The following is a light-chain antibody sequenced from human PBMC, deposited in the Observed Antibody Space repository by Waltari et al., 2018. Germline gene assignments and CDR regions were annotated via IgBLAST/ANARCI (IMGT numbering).Light chain of an antibody. Sequence: QSALTQPASVSRSPGQSITIPCTGTSSNIGDYNLVSWFQHHPGKVPELVMYYVTKRPSGISDRFSGSKSGNTASLTISALQADDEADYYCCSYSTSGSWMFGGGTKVTVL. CDR2: YVT. CDR3: CSYSTSGSWM. V-gene: IGLV2-23*02. J-gene: IGLJ3*02. CDR1: SSNIGDYNL.